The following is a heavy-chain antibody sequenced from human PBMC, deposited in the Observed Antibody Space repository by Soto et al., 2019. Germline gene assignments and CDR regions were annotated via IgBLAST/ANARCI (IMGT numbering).Heavy chain of an antibody. CDR3: ARARDFWSGPYYYYGMDV. CDR1: AGSISSGGYY. CDR2: IYYSGST. V-gene: IGHV4-31*03. Sequence: SETLSLTCTVSAGSISSGGYYWSWIRQHPGKGLEWIGYIYYSGSTYYNPSLKSRVTISVDTSKNQFALTLSSVTAADTAVYYCARARDFWSGPYYYYGMDVWGQGTTVTVSS. J-gene: IGHJ6*02. D-gene: IGHD3-3*01.